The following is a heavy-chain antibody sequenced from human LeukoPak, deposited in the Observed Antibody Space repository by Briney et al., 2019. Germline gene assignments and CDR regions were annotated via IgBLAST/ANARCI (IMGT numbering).Heavy chain of an antibody. CDR1: GFTFSSYA. D-gene: IGHD1-26*01. Sequence: PGRSLRLSCAASGFTFSSYAMHWVRQAPGKGLEWVAVISYDGSNKYYADSVKGRFTISRDNSKNTLYLQMNSLRAEDTAAYYCARDSTDGVIPRELHPPFDYWGQGTLVTVSS. CDR2: ISYDGSNK. V-gene: IGHV3-30-3*01. CDR3: ARDSTDGVIPRELHPPFDY. J-gene: IGHJ4*02.